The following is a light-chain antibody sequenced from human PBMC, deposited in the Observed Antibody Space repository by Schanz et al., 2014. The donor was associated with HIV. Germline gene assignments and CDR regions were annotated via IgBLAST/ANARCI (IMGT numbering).Light chain of an antibody. CDR2: AAS. CDR1: QGISTW. CDR3: QQAHSFPFALS. J-gene: IGKJ4*01. Sequence: DIQMTQSPSSVSASVGDRVTITCRASQGISTWLAWYQQKVGEAPKLLIYAASSLQGEVPSRFNGSGSGTDFTLTISSLHPEDVATYYCQQAHSFPFALSFGGGTKVEIK. V-gene: IGKV1-12*02.